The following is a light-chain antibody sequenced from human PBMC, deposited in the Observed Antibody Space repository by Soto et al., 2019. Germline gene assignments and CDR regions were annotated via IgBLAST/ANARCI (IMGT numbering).Light chain of an antibody. Sequence: EIVMTQYPATLSLSPGERATLSCRASQSVNSELAWYQQKPGQAPRLLIYSASTWATGIPARFSGSGSGTEFTLTISSLQSQDFAVYYCQQYNNWPTITFGQGTRLEIK. CDR3: QQYNNWPTIT. CDR1: QSVNSE. J-gene: IGKJ5*01. CDR2: SAS. V-gene: IGKV3-15*01.